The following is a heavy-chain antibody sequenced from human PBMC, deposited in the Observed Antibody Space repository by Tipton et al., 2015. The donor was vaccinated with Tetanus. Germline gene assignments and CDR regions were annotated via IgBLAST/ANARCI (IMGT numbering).Heavy chain of an antibody. D-gene: IGHD6-19*01. CDR3: ARGNGEGSGWYTY. Sequence: TLSLTCTVSGGSIKRGDYYWTWIRQSPGKGLEWIGYIYYNGNIYYNPSLESRAIISGDTSKNQFSLKLTSVSAADTAVYYCARGNGEGSGWYTYWGQGTQVTVAS. V-gene: IGHV4-30-4*01. CDR2: IYYNGNI. CDR1: GGSIKRGDYY. J-gene: IGHJ4*02.